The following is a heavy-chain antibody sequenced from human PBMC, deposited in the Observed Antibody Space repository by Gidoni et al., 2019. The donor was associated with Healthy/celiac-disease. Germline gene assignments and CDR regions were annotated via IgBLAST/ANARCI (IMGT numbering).Heavy chain of an antibody. CDR1: GGSDSSGSDY. CDR3: ARDPDYGGNNWFDP. D-gene: IGHD4-17*01. CDR2: IYYSGST. V-gene: IGHV4-61*01. J-gene: IGHJ5*02. Sequence: QVQLQESGPRLVKPSETLSLTCTVSGGSDSSGSDYWSCIRQPPGKGLWWSGYIYYSGSTTDNPSLKSRVTISVDTAKNQFSLKLSSVTAADTAVYYCARDPDYGGNNWFDPWGQGTLVTVSS.